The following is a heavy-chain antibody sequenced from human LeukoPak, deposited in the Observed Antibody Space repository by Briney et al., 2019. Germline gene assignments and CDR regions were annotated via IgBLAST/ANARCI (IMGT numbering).Heavy chain of an antibody. D-gene: IGHD3-22*01. J-gene: IGHJ4*02. CDR2: ISYDGSNK. Sequence: GGSLRLSCAASGFTFSSYAMHWVRQAPGKGLEWVAVISYDGSNKYYADSVKGRFTISRDNAKNSLYLQMNSLRAEDTAVYYCARGLTMIVVVPDYWGQGTLVTVSS. CDR1: GFTFSSYA. CDR3: ARGLTMIVVVPDY. V-gene: IGHV3-30*04.